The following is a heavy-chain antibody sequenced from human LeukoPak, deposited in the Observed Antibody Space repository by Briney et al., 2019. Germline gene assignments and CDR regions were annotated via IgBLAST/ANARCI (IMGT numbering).Heavy chain of an antibody. CDR2: ISYNGRKE. Sequence: GGSLRLSCAASGFSFENYAMHWVRQAPGKGLEWLAVISYNGRKEYYADSVKGRFTISRDNSRNILYLRMDSLRAEDTALYHRAGEKFSWAFDIWGQGTMVAVSS. J-gene: IGHJ3*02. V-gene: IGHV3-30*04. CDR1: GFSFENYA. CDR3: AGEKFSWAFDI.